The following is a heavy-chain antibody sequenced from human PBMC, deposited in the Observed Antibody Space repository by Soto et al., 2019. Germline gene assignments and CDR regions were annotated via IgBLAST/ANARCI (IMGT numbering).Heavy chain of an antibody. D-gene: IGHD2-2*01. Sequence: AAVNVSCKTSGYIFTSYGIAWVRQAPGQGLEWLGWVSGYNGNTNYAQKVQGRVTMTTDKSTDTAYMDLRSLTSDDTAVYYCARGPRYCSTTTCFAGVTWFDPWGQGTPVTVSS. CDR2: VSGYNGNT. CDR3: ARGPRYCSTTTCFAGVTWFDP. J-gene: IGHJ5*02. V-gene: IGHV1-18*04. CDR1: GYIFTSYG.